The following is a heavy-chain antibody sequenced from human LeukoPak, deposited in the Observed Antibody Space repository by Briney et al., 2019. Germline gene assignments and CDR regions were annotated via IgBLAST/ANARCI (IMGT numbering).Heavy chain of an antibody. CDR1: GFTFSGSA. CDR2: IRSKASSYAT. Sequence: GGSPRLSCAASGFTFSGSAMHWVRQASGKGLEWVGRIRSKASSYATAYAASVKGRFTISRDDSKNTAYLQMNSLKTEDTAVYYCTVNYCSGATCYMYWGQGTLVTVSS. V-gene: IGHV3-73*01. CDR3: TVNYCSGATCYMY. D-gene: IGHD2-15*01. J-gene: IGHJ4*02.